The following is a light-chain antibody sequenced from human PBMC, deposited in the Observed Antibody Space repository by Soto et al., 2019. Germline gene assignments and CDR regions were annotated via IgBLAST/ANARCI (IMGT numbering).Light chain of an antibody. CDR1: SSDVGGYNY. CDR2: EVN. CDR3: SSYAGSSNV. J-gene: IGLJ1*01. Sequence: QSVLTQPPSASGSPGQSVAISCTGTSSDVGGYNYVSWYQQPPGKAPKLMIYEVNMRPSGVPDRFSGSKSGNTASLTVSGLQAEDEADYYCSSYAGSSNVFGTGTKATVL. V-gene: IGLV2-8*01.